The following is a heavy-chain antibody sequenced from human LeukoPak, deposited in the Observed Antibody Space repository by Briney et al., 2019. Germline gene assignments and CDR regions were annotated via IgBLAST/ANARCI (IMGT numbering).Heavy chain of an antibody. D-gene: IGHD3-10*01. J-gene: IGHJ4*02. CDR1: GFTFSSYA. CDR3: AKRNTMVRGGPCFDY. CDR2: IFGNGDTT. Sequence: SGGSLRLSCAASGFTFSSYAMSWVRQAPGKGLEWVSIIFGNGDTTYYADSVKGRFTVSRDNSKDTLYLQMNDLRPDDTAIYYCAKRNTMVRGGPCFDYWGQGLLVTVSS. V-gene: IGHV3-23*01.